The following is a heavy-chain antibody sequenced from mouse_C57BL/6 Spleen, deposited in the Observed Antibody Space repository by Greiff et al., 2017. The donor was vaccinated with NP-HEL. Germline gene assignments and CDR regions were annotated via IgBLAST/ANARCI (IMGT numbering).Heavy chain of an antibody. CDR2: ISSGGDYI. J-gene: IGHJ4*01. Sequence: EVMLVESGEGLVKPGGSLKLSCAASGFTFSSYAMSWVRQTPEKRLEWVAYISSGGDYIYYADTVKGRFTISRDNARNTLYLQMSSLKSEDTAMYYCTRGPLKKDAMDYWGQGTSVTVSS. CDR3: TRGPLKKDAMDY. CDR1: GFTFSSYA. D-gene: IGHD1-3*01. V-gene: IGHV5-9-1*02.